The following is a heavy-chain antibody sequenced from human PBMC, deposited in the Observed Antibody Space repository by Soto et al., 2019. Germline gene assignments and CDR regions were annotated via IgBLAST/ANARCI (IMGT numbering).Heavy chain of an antibody. CDR2: ISGSGGST. V-gene: IGHV3-23*01. J-gene: IGHJ6*02. CDR1: GFTFSSYA. Sequence: PGGSLRLSCAASGFTFSSYAMSWVRQAPGKGLEWVSAISGSGGSTYYADSVKGRFTISRDNSKNTLCLQMNSLRAEDTAVYYCARTGSITMVRGVTKLPYYYGMDVWGHGTTVTVSS. CDR3: ARTGSITMVRGVTKLPYYYGMDV. D-gene: IGHD3-10*01.